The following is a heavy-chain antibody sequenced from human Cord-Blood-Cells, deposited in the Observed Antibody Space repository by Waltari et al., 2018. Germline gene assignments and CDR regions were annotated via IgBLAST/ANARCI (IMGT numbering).Heavy chain of an antibody. V-gene: IGHV3-30*18. Sequence: QVQLVESGGGVVQPGRSLSLSCAASGLPFSRHGMHWVRQAPGKGLEWVAVIWYDGSNKYYADSVKGRFTISRDNSKNTLYLQMNSLRAEDTAMYYCAKEAFDIWGQGTMVTVSS. CDR1: GLPFSRHG. J-gene: IGHJ3*02. CDR2: IWYDGSNK. CDR3: AKEAFDI.